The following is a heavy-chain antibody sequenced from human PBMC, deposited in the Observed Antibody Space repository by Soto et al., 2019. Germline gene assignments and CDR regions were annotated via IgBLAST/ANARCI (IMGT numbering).Heavy chain of an antibody. CDR2: IKTSAGGGAT. CDR1: GFSFNEAW. V-gene: IGHV3-15*07. D-gene: IGHD2-15*01. Sequence: EVQLVESAGGLVKPGGSLRLYCVASGFSFNEAWMNWVRQAPGQGLEWVGRIKTSAGGGATNYAAPVQGRFTISRDDSKNTLYLHMNSLRTEDTAIYYCTTGSVEGIWGQGTTVIVSS. CDR3: TTGSVEGI. J-gene: IGHJ6*02.